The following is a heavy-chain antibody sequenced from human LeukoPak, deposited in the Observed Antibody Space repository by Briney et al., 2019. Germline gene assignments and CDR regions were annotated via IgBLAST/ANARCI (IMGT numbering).Heavy chain of an antibody. V-gene: IGHV1-2*02. Sequence: ASVKVSCKASGFTFTGYYMHWVRQAPGQGLEWMGWINPNSGGTNYAQKFQGRVTMTRDTSISTAYMELSRLRSDDTVVYYCARVLEWSEPFDYWGQGTLVTVSS. CDR1: GFTFTGYY. CDR2: INPNSGGT. D-gene: IGHD3-3*01. CDR3: ARVLEWSEPFDY. J-gene: IGHJ4*02.